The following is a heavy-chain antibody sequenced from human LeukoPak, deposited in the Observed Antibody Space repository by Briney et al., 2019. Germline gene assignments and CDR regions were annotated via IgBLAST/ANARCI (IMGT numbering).Heavy chain of an antibody. D-gene: IGHD3-22*01. Sequence: GGSLRLSCAASGFTFSSYGMHWVRQAPGKGLEWVAVILYDGSNKYYADSVKGRFTISRDNSKNTLYLQMNSLRAEDTAVYYCAKDLYYYDSSGYYYSQGYFDYWGQETLVTVSS. V-gene: IGHV3-30*18. CDR2: ILYDGSNK. CDR1: GFTFSSYG. J-gene: IGHJ4*02. CDR3: AKDLYYYDSSGYYYSQGYFDY.